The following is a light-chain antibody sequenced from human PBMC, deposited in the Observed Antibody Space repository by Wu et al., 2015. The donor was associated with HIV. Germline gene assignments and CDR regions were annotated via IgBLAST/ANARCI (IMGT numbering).Light chain of an antibody. V-gene: IGKV3-15*01. CDR1: QSVSSN. CDR3: QQYGSSPLT. CDR2: GAS. J-gene: IGKJ1*01. Sequence: ERVMTQSPATLPVSPGERATLSCRASQSVSSNLAWYQQKPGQAPRLLIYGASTRATGIPARFSGSGSGTDFTLTISRLEPEDFAVYYCQQYGSSPLTFGQGTKVEIK.